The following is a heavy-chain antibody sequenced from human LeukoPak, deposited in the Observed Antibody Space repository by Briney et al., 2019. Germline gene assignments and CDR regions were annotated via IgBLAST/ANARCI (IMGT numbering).Heavy chain of an antibody. J-gene: IGHJ4*02. D-gene: IGHD7-27*01. V-gene: IGHV3-48*02. CDR1: GFTFSNYN. Sequence: GGSLRLSCAASGFTFSNYNMNWVRQAPGKGLEWVSNIRISSTTIYYADSVKGRFTVSRDNAKNSLYLQMNSLRDDDTAVYYCARDENWGFDYWGQGTLATVSS. CDR2: IRISSTTI. CDR3: ARDENWGFDY.